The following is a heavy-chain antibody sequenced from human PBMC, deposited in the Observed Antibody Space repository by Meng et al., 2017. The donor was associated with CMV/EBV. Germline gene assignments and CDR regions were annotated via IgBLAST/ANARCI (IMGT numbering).Heavy chain of an antibody. CDR1: GGSISSSSYY. V-gene: IGHV4-39*07. Sequence: ETLSLTCTVSGGSISSSSYYWGWIRQPPGKGLEWIGSIYYSGSTYYNPSLKSRVTISVDTSKNQFSLKLSSVTAADTAVYYCARDSSGYGLGYWGQGTLVTVSS. J-gene: IGHJ4*02. CDR2: IYYSGST. D-gene: IGHD3-22*01. CDR3: ARDSSGYGLGY.